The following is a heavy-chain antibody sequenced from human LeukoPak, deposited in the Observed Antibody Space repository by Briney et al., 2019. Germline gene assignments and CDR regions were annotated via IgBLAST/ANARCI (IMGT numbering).Heavy chain of an antibody. D-gene: IGHD3-3*01. V-gene: IGHV3-48*03. CDR1: GFTFSSYE. CDR2: ISSSGSTI. J-gene: IGHJ6*03. CDR3: AKTSLSDSSGHYYYMDV. Sequence: GRSLRLSCAASGFTFSSYEMNWVRQAPGKGLEWVSYISSSGSTIYYADSVKGRFTISRDNSRNTVSLQLSNLRTEDTALYYCAKTSLSDSSGHYYYMDVWGKGTTVTVSS.